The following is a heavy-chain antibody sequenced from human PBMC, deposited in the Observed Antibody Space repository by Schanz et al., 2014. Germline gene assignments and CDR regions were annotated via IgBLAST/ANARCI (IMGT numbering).Heavy chain of an antibody. Sequence: QVQLQESGPGLVKPSETLSLTCTVSGGSISSYYWSWIRQPPGKGLEWIGHRDSSGGTKYNPSLKSRVTISIDTSKNQISLRLRSVTEADTAVYYCARDGLGADYWGQGTLVTVSA. CDR2: RDSSGGT. V-gene: IGHV4-59*01. J-gene: IGHJ4*02. CDR3: ARDGLGADY. CDR1: GGSISSYY.